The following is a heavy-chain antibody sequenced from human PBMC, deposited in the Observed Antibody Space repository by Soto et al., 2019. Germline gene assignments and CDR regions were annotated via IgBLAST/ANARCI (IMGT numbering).Heavy chain of an antibody. CDR3: AKDASRAMRVVVITKGRYFDY. D-gene: IGHD3-22*01. CDR1: GFTFSSYA. Sequence: TGGSLRLSCAASGFTFSSYAMSWVRQAPGKGLEWVSAISGSGGSTYYADSVKGRFTISRDNSKNTLYLQMNSLRAADTAVYYCAKDASRAMRVVVITKGRYFDYWGQGNLVTVSS. V-gene: IGHV3-23*01. CDR2: ISGSGGST. J-gene: IGHJ4*02.